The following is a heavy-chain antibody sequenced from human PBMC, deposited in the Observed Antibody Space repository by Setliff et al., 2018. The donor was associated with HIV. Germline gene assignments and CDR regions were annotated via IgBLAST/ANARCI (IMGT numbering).Heavy chain of an antibody. CDR1: GFSLSNARMG. D-gene: IGHD3-22*01. Sequence: ESGPTLVNPTETLTLTCTVSGFSLSNARMGVSWIRQPPGKALEWLAHIFSNDEKSYSTSLKSRLTISKDTSKGQVVLIMTNMDPVDTATYYCARIRRYYDSSGYNYFDYWGQGTLVTVSS. V-gene: IGHV2-26*01. CDR3: ARIRRYYDSSGYNYFDY. CDR2: IFSNDEK. J-gene: IGHJ4*02.